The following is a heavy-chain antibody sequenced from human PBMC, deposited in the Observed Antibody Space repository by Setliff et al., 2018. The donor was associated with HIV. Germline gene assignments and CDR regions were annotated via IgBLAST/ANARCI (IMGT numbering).Heavy chain of an antibody. V-gene: IGHV1-18*01. CDR3: ARDDVGYCSGGNCYHLFDTFDI. CDR1: GYSFTNYG. D-gene: IGHD2-15*01. J-gene: IGHJ3*02. CDR2: ISSYNDNT. Sequence: ASVKVSCKASGYSFTNYGISWVRQAPGQGLEWMGWISSYNDNTNYALNLQGRVTMTTDTSTITAYMELRSLRSDDTAVYYCARDDVGYCSGGNCYHLFDTFDIWGQGTVVTVSS.